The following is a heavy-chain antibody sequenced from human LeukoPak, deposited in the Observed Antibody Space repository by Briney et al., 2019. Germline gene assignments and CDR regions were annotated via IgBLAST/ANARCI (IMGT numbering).Heavy chain of an antibody. CDR1: GFTFRSYG. V-gene: IGHV3-33*01. CDR3: ASEVAPLYFHYVIDV. CDR2: TWYDGRNN. Sequence: GKSLRLSCAPPGFTFRSYGTHRVRQAPGKGLEWVAVTWYDGRNNYYAASVKGRFTISRDDSKTTVYLLMNSLRAEDTAVYYCASEVAPLYFHYVIDVGGEGTTVTVSS. J-gene: IGHJ6*01. D-gene: IGHD2-21*01.